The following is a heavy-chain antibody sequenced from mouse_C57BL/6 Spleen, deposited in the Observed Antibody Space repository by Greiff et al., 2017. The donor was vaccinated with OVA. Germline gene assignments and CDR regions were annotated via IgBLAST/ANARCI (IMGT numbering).Heavy chain of an antibody. J-gene: IGHJ2*01. CDR2: IYPGGGDT. Sequence: QVQLQQSGPELVKPGASVKISCKASGYTFSSSWMHWVKQRPGQGLEWIGGIYPGGGDTNYNGKFKGKATLTADKSSSTAYMQLRSLTSADSAVYACAGGGDYDYHFYYWGQGTTLTVSS. D-gene: IGHD2-4*01. CDR1: GYTFSSSW. CDR3: AGGGDYDYHFYY. V-gene: IGHV1-82*01.